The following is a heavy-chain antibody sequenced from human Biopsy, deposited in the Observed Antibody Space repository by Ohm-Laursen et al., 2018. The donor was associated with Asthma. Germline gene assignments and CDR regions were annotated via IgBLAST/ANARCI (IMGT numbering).Heavy chain of an antibody. CDR1: GFTFSTSW. CDR2: IKEDGSEK. V-gene: IGHV3-7*02. CDR3: AKRRGYSGHDNDY. Sequence: SLRLSCTASGFTFSTSWMSWVRQAPGKGLEWVANIKEDGSEKNYVDSVKGRFTISRDNSKNTLYLQMNSLRTGDTAVYYCAKRRGYSGHDNDYWGQGTLVIVSS. J-gene: IGHJ4*02. D-gene: IGHD5-12*01.